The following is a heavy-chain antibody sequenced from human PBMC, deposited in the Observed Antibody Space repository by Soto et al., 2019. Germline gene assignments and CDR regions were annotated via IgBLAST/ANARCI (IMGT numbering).Heavy chain of an antibody. J-gene: IGHJ6*02. CDR1: GFTFSSYA. D-gene: IGHD2-15*01. Sequence: GSLRLSCEASGFTFSSYAMSWVRQAPGKGLEWVSGISGSGGATYYADSVKGRFTVSRDNSKDTLYLQMNSLRAEDTAVYYCAKSRAPTHYYYDMDVWGQGTTVTVSS. CDR2: ISGSGGAT. V-gene: IGHV3-23*01. CDR3: AKSRAPTHYYYDMDV.